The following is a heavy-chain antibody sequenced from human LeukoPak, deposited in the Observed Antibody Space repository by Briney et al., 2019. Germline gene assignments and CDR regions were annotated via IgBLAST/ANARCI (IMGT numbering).Heavy chain of an antibody. D-gene: IGHD6-13*01. V-gene: IGHV4-59*01. J-gene: IGHJ4*02. Sequence: SETLSLTCTVSGGSISSYYWSWIRQPPGKGLEWIGYIYYSGSTNYNPSLKSRVTISVDTSKNQFSLKLSSVTAADTAVYYCARLSGDSSSWYDLFFDYWGQGTLVTVSS. CDR1: GGSISSYY. CDR3: ARLSGDSSSWYDLFFDY. CDR2: IYYSGST.